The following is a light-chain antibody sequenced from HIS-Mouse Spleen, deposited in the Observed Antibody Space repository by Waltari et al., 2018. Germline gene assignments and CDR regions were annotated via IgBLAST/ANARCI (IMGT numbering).Light chain of an antibody. CDR1: SSDVGGYNY. CDR2: DVS. CDR3: SSYTSSSTEV. J-gene: IGLJ2*01. V-gene: IGLV2-14*03. Sequence: QSALTQPASVSGSPGQSITISCTGTSSDVGGYNYVSWYQQPPGKAPKLMIYDVSNRPPGVANRFSGSKSGNTASLTISGLQAEDEADYYCSSYTSSSTEVFGGGTKLTVL.